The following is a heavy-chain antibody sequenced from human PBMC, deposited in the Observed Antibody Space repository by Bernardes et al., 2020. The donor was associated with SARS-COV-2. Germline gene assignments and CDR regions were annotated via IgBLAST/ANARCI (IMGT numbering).Heavy chain of an antibody. Sequence: SETLSLTCAVYGGSFSGYYWSWIRQPPGKGLEWIGEINHSGSTNYNPSLKSRVTISVDTSKNQFSLKLSSVTAADTAVYYCARGRINGVDYGGQGTLVTVSS. CDR3: ARGRINGVDY. CDR2: INHSGST. J-gene: IGHJ4*02. V-gene: IGHV4-34*01. CDR1: GGSFSGYY.